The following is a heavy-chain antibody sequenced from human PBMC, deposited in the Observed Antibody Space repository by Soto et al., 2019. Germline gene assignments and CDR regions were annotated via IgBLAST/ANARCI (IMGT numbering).Heavy chain of an antibody. CDR2: IYPGDSDT. CDR3: ARAVVVVAATRIYYYGMDV. Sequence: GESLKISCKGSGYSFTSYWIGWVRQMPGKGLEWMGIIYPGDSDTRYSPSFQGQVTISADKSISTAYLQWSSLKASDTAMYYCARAVVVVAATRIYYYGMDVWGQGTTVTVSS. D-gene: IGHD2-15*01. V-gene: IGHV5-51*01. CDR1: GYSFTSYW. J-gene: IGHJ6*02.